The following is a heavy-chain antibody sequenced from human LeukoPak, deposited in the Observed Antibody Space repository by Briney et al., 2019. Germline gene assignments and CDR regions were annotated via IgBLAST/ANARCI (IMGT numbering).Heavy chain of an antibody. D-gene: IGHD3-22*01. J-gene: IGHJ4*02. CDR2: IYYSGST. CDR1: GGSISTGGYY. V-gene: IGHV4-31*03. CDR3: ARAAPNYYDSSGSLRNPYFDY. Sequence: SQTLSLTCTVSGGSISTGGYYWSWIRQHPGKGLEWIGNIYYSGSTYYSPSLKSRVTMSVDTSKNQFSLTLISVTAADTAVYFCARAAPNYYDSSGSLRNPYFDYWGQGTLVTVSS.